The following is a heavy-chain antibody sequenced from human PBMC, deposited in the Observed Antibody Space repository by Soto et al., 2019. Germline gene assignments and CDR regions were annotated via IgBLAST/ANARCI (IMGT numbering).Heavy chain of an antibody. Sequence: QVQLQQWGAGLLKPSETLSLTCAFYGVSFSEYYWTWIRQPPGKGRERIGEIDHSGSTNYNPSLKRGTTMSEDTPKHHFSQKLSAVNAADTAVYYYASACRFSWYASVWFEPWGQGTLATVSS. CDR1: GVSFSEYY. D-gene: IGHD6-13*01. J-gene: IGHJ5*02. CDR2: IDHSGST. V-gene: IGHV4-34*02. CDR3: ASACRFSWYASVWFEP.